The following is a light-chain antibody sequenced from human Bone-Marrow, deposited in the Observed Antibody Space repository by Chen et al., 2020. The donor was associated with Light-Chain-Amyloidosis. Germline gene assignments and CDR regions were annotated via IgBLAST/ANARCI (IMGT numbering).Light chain of an antibody. Sequence: EIVLTQPPGTLSLSPGEGANLSCSASQTISSNYLTCYQQKFGQAPRLLIYGSPSRATGIPDRFTGSGSGTDFTLTINRLEPEDFAMYYCQQYGTSPLTFGGGTKVEIK. J-gene: IGKJ4*01. CDR3: QQYGTSPLT. V-gene: IGKV3-20*01. CDR2: GSP. CDR1: QTISSNY.